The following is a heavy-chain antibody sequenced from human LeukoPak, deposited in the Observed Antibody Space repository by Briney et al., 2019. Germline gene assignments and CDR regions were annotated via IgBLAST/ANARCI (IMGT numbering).Heavy chain of an antibody. CDR2: INHSGST. Sequence: PSETLSLTCAVYGGSFSGYYWSWIRQPPGKGLEWIGEINHSGSTNYNPSLKSRVTIPVDTSKNQFSLKLSSVTAADTAVYYCARAPSTVRYYYGMDVWGQGTTVTVSS. CDR1: GGSFSGYY. V-gene: IGHV4-34*01. CDR3: ARAPSTVRYYYGMDV. D-gene: IGHD4-17*01. J-gene: IGHJ6*02.